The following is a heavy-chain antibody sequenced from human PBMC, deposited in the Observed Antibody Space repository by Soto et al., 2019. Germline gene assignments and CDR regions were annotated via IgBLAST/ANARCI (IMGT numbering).Heavy chain of an antibody. D-gene: IGHD3-10*01. V-gene: IGHV1-3*01. Sequence: GASVKVSCKASGYTFTRFNMHWVRQAPGQRLEWMGWINAGNGNTRYSQKFQGRVTFTRDTSANTAYMEVSSLISEDTAVYYCARNPASGGSAWGQGTLVTVSS. J-gene: IGHJ5*02. CDR3: ARNPASGGSA. CDR1: GYTFTRFN. CDR2: INAGNGNT.